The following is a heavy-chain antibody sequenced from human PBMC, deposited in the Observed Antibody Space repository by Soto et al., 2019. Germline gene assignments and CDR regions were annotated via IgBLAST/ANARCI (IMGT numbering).Heavy chain of an antibody. Sequence: ASVKVSCKASGYTFTSYYMHWVRQAPGQGLEWMGIINPSGGSTSYAQKFQGRVTMTRDTSTSTVYMELSSLRSEDTAVYYCARATCSSNRCLTDSYYYGMDVWGQGTTVTVSS. CDR1: GYTFTSYY. J-gene: IGHJ6*02. CDR3: ARATCSSNRCLTDSYYYGMDV. V-gene: IGHV1-46*01. D-gene: IGHD2-2*01. CDR2: INPSGGST.